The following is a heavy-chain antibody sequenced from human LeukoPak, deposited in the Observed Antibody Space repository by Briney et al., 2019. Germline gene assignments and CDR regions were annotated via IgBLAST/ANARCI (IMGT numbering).Heavy chain of an antibody. V-gene: IGHV1-69*05. CDR3: AATGYSSSWYSNWFDP. Sequence: SVKVSCKASGGTFSSYAISWVRQAPGQGLAWMGWILPIFGTANYAQKFQGRVTITTDESTSTAYMELSSLRSEDTAVYYCAATGYSSSWYSNWFDPWGQGTLVTDSS. CDR1: GGTFSSYA. CDR2: ILPIFGTA. D-gene: IGHD6-13*01. J-gene: IGHJ5*02.